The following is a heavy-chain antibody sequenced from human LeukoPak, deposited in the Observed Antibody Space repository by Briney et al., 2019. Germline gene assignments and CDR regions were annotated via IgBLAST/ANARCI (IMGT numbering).Heavy chain of an antibody. CDR2: FDPEDGET. CDR1: GYTLTELS. J-gene: IGHJ4*02. CDR3: ATWKYYYDSSGSYHGGYFDS. V-gene: IGHV1-24*01. D-gene: IGHD3-22*01. Sequence: ASVKVSCKVSGYTLTELSMHWVRQAPGKGLEWMGGFDPEDGETIYAQKFQGRVTMTEDTSTDTAYMELSSLRSEDTAVYYCATWKYYYDSSGSYHGGYFDSWGQGALVTVSS.